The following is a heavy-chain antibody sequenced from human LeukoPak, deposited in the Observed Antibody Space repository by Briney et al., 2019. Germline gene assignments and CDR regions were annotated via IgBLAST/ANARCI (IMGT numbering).Heavy chain of an antibody. J-gene: IGHJ3*02. CDR2: IYYSGST. CDR3: ARGRAAFDI. V-gene: IGHV4-59*01. Sequence: SETLSLTCTASGGSISTTYWTWIRQPPAKGLEWIGYIYYSGSTNYNPSLKSRATISVDTSKNQFSLKLSSVTAADTAVYYCARGRAAFDIWGQGTMVTVSS. CDR1: GGSISTTY.